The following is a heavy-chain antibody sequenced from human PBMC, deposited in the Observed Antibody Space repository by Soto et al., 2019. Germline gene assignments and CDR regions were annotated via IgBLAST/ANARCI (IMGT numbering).Heavy chain of an antibody. CDR1: GGSISSNRYY. Sequence: SETLSLTCTVSGGSISSNRYYWGWIRQPPGKGLEWIGSIYYSGSAYYNPSLKSRVTMSVDTSKNQFSLKLSSVTAADTAVYYCPKWLAVAGTHWFDPWGQGTLVTVSS. CDR2: IYYSGSA. CDR3: PKWLAVAGTHWFDP. J-gene: IGHJ5*02. V-gene: IGHV4-39*01. D-gene: IGHD6-19*01.